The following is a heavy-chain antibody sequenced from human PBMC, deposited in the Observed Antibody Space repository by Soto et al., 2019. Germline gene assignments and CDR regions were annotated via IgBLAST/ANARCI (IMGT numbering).Heavy chain of an antibody. J-gene: IGHJ4*02. CDR1: GYTFSNYD. CDR3: ARHYRQHYYYDGYLRLFDY. V-gene: IGHV1-18*01. CDR2: ISTSNGSI. Sequence: ASVKVSCKASGYTFSNYDINWVRQAPGQGLEWMGWISTSNGSILYAQKLQGRVSMTTDTSTSTAYMELRSLRSDDTAVFYCARHYRQHYYYDGYLRLFDYWGQGTLVTVSS. D-gene: IGHD3-22*01.